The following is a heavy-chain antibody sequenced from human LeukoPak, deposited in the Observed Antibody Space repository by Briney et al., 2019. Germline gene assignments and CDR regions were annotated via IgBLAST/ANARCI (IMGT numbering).Heavy chain of an antibody. D-gene: IGHD2-2*01. Sequence: ASVKVSCKASGGTFSSYAIGWVRQAPGQGLEWMGGIIPIFGTANYAQKFQGRVTITADESTSTAYMELSSLRSEDTAVYYCARDCSSTSCYGYYYYGMDVWGQGTTVTVSS. V-gene: IGHV1-69*13. J-gene: IGHJ6*02. CDR3: ARDCSSTSCYGYYYYGMDV. CDR2: IIPIFGTA. CDR1: GGTFSSYA.